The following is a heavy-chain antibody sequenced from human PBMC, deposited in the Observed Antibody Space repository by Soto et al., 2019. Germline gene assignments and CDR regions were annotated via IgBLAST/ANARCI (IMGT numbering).Heavy chain of an antibody. CDR2: ISYDGSNK. J-gene: IGHJ6*02. Sequence: RSLRLSCAASGWTFISYAMHWVLQAPGKGLEWVAVISYDGSNKYYADSVKGRFTISRDNSKNTLYPQMNSLRAEDTAVYYCAREKTYDFWSGYHNYGMDVWGQGTTVTVSS. CDR3: AREKTYDFWSGYHNYGMDV. V-gene: IGHV3-30-3*01. CDR1: GWTFISYA. D-gene: IGHD3-3*01.